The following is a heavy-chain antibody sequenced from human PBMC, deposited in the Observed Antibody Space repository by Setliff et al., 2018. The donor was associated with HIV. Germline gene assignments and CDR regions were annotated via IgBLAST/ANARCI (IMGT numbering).Heavy chain of an antibody. CDR1: GSIFSISY. CDR3: ATDRFFVANY. J-gene: IGHJ4*02. CDR2: ISSDGSTT. Sequence: GGSLRLSCAATGSIFSISYMHWVRQAPGRGLEWVSLISSDGSTTTYADSVKGRFTVSRDNARNTLYLQMNSLRPDDKAVYYCATDRFFVANYWGQGTLVTVSS. V-gene: IGHV3-74*03. D-gene: IGHD2-8*01.